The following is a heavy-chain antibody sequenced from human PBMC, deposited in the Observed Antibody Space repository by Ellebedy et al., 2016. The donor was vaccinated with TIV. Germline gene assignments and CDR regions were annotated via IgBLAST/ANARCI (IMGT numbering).Heavy chain of an antibody. Sequence: SETLSLXXTVSGDAINKYYWNWIRQSPGKGLEWIGFVHFSGNTRHNPSLKSRVTLSVDTSKSQVSLTLSSVTAADTAVYYCARWGEALTPSILAFDIWGQGTIVTISS. D-gene: IGHD2-15*01. J-gene: IGHJ3*02. V-gene: IGHV4-59*01. CDR3: ARWGEALTPSILAFDI. CDR1: GDAINKYY. CDR2: VHFSGNT.